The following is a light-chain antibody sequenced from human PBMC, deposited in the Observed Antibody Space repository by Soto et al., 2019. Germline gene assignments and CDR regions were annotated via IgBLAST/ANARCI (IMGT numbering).Light chain of an antibody. CDR2: LGS. V-gene: IGKV2-28*01. CDR1: QNLLHSNGYNY. Sequence: IVMRQSTLSLPVTPGEPDSISCRSSQNLLHSNGYNYLDWYVQKPGQSPQLLIYLGSNRASGVPDRVSGSEAGTDFTLKISRVEAEDVGVYYCRQALQTPYTFGQGTKVDIK. CDR3: RQALQTPYT. J-gene: IGKJ2*01.